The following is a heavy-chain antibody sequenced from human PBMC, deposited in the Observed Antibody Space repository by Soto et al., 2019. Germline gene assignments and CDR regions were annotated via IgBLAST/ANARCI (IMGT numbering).Heavy chain of an antibody. CDR2: INSDGSST. J-gene: IGHJ6*02. CDR3: ARAPQLYYYDSSGQGGMDV. V-gene: IGHV3-74*01. D-gene: IGHD3-22*01. Sequence: GGSLRLSCAASGFTFSSYWMHWVRQAPGKGLVWVSRINSDGSSTSYADSVKGRFTISRDNAKNTLYLQMNSLRAEDTAVYYCARAPQLYYYDSSGQGGMDVWGQGTTVTV. CDR1: GFTFSSYW.